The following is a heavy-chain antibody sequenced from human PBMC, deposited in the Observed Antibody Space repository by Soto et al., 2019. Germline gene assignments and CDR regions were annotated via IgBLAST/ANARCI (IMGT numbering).Heavy chain of an antibody. CDR2: ISYHGSDK. J-gene: IGHJ4*02. Sequence: QVQLVESGGGVVQPGRSLRLSCAASGFTFSNYGMHWFRQAPGKGLEWVAVISYHGSDKYYADSVKGRFTISRDNSKNTLYLQMDSLRAEDTAVYYCAKYHLTTTVNTVGYWGQGTLVTVSS. V-gene: IGHV3-30*18. CDR3: AKYHLTTTVNTVGY. CDR1: GFTFSNYG. D-gene: IGHD4-17*01.